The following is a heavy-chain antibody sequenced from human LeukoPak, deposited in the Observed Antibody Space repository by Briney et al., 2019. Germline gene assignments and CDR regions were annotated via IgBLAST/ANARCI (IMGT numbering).Heavy chain of an antibody. V-gene: IGHV4-4*07. J-gene: IGHJ6*03. CDR3: ARATYYDFWSGYYYMDV. D-gene: IGHD3-3*01. CDR2: IYTSGST. Sequence: SETLSLTCTVSGGSISSYYWSWIRQPAGKGLEWIGRIYTSGSTNYNPSLKSRVTMSVDTSKNQFSLKLSSVTAADRAVYYCARATYYDFWSGYYYMDVWGKGTTVTVSS. CDR1: GGSISSYY.